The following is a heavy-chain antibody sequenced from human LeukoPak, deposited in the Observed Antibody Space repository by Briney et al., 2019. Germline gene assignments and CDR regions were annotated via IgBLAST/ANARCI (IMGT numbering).Heavy chain of an antibody. D-gene: IGHD3-22*01. CDR3: ASQTSYYYDSSGYSY. J-gene: IGHJ4*02. Sequence: GGSLRLSCAASGFTFSSYAMSWVRQAPGKGLEWVSAISGSGGSTYYADSVKGRFTISRDNSKNTLYLQMNSLRAEDTAVYYCASQTSYYYDSSGYSYWGQGTLVTVSS. V-gene: IGHV3-23*01. CDR2: ISGSGGST. CDR1: GFTFSSYA.